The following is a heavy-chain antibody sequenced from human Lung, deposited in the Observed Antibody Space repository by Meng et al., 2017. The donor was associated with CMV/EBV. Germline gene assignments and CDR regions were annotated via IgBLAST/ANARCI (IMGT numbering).Heavy chain of an antibody. CDR2: INPHSGDT. V-gene: IGHV1-2*02. D-gene: IGHD3-10*01. J-gene: IGHJ6*02. CDR1: GYTFTGYN. CDR3: ARLFHTSLGTNYYYGMDV. Sequence: ASAXVSXKASGYTFTGYNIHWVRQAPGQGLEWMGWINPHSGDTKYAQKFQGRVTLTTDTSINTAYMEVSRLKSDDTAVFFCARLFHTSLGTNYYYGMDVWXLGTTVTVSS.